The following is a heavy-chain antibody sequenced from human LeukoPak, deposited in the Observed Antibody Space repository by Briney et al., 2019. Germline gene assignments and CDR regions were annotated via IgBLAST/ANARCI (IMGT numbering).Heavy chain of an antibody. Sequence: QPGGSLRVSCVASGFTFSSYDMSWVRQAPGKRLEWLSVIRGSGNNAYYADSVKSRFTVSRDNAKNTLYLQMNSLRAEDTALYYCAKPVLTAINFFDCWGQGALVTVSS. D-gene: IGHD2-21*02. CDR2: IRGSGNNA. V-gene: IGHV3-23*01. J-gene: IGHJ4*02. CDR1: GFTFSSYD. CDR3: AKPVLTAINFFDC.